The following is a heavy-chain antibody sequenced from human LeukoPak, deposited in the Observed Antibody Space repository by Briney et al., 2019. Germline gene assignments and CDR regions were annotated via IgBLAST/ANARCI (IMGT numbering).Heavy chain of an antibody. V-gene: IGHV4-34*01. CDR3: ARDLGYSIPFDY. D-gene: IGHD2-15*01. Sequence: SETLSLTCAVYGGSFSGYYWSWIRQPPGKGLEWIGEINQSGSTNYNPSLKSRVTISVDTSKNQFSLKLSSVTAADTAVYYCARDLGYSIPFDYWGQGTLVTVSS. CDR1: GGSFSGYY. CDR2: INQSGST. J-gene: IGHJ4*02.